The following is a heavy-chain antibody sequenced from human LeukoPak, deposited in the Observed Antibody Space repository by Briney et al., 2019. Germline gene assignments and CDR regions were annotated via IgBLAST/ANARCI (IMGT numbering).Heavy chain of an antibody. CDR1: GYNFNTYW. V-gene: IGHV5-51*01. CDR2: TYPGDSDT. Sequence: GESLKISCKTSGYNFNTYWIGWVRQMPGKGLEWMGITYPGDSDTRYSPSFQGQVTISADKSVSTAYLQWSSLKAPDTAMYYCATAVVTDPYFDSWGQGTLVTVSS. J-gene: IGHJ4*02. CDR3: ATAVVTDPYFDS. D-gene: IGHD4-23*01.